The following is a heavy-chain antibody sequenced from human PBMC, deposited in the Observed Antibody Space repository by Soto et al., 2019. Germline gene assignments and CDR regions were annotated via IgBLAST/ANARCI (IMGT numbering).Heavy chain of an antibody. Sequence: QMQLVQSGDEVKKPWSSVKFSCKASGGTFSSYAISCVRQAPGQGLEWMGGIIPIFGTANYAQKFQGRVTITADESTSTAYMELSSLRSEDTAVYYCARDYSSSSLYYYYYGMDVWGQGTTVTVSS. J-gene: IGHJ6*02. CDR2: IIPIFGTA. D-gene: IGHD6-6*01. CDR3: ARDYSSSSLYYYYYGMDV. V-gene: IGHV1-69*01. CDR1: GGTFSSYA.